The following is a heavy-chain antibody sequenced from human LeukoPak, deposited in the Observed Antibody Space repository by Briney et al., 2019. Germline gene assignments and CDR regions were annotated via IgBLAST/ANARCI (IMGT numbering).Heavy chain of an antibody. J-gene: IGHJ4*02. CDR1: GYTFTGYY. V-gene: IGHV1-2*02. Sequence: ASVKVSCKASGYTFTGYYMHWVRQAPGQGLEWMGWINPNSGGTNYAQKFQGRVTMTRDTSISTAYMELSRLRSDDTAVYYCARARVSSTSATPLGYWGQGTLVTVSS. CDR2: INPNSGGT. D-gene: IGHD2-2*01. CDR3: ARARVSSTSATPLGY.